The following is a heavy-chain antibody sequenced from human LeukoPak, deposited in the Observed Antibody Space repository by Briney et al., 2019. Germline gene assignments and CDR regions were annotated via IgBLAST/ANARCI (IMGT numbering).Heavy chain of an antibody. J-gene: IGHJ2*01. D-gene: IGHD3-3*01. CDR1: GGSISGYY. Sequence: PSETLSLTCSVSGGSISGYYWSWIRQPPGKGLEWIGYIDDSGGTHYTPSLESRLTISLGASDNQFSLKLTSVTAADTAVFYCARGLAWSNWYLDLWGRGTLVTVSS. V-gene: IGHV4-59*13. CDR3: ARGLAWSNWYLDL. CDR2: IDDSGGT.